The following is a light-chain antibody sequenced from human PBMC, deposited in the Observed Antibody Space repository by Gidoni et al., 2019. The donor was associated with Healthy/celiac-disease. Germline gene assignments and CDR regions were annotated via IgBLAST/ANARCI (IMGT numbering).Light chain of an antibody. Sequence: EIVMTQSPATLSVSPGERATLSCRPSQSVSSNLAWYQQKPGQAPRLLIYDASTRATGIPARFSGSGSGTEFTLTISSLQSEDFAVYYCQQYNNLYTFGQGTKLEIK. CDR3: QQYNNLYT. V-gene: IGKV3-15*01. CDR1: QSVSSN. J-gene: IGKJ2*01. CDR2: DAS.